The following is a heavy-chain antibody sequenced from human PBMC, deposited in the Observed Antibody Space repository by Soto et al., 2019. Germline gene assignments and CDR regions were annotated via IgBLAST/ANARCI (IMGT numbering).Heavy chain of an antibody. J-gene: IGHJ6*02. CDR3: ARRYYYYYYGMDV. V-gene: IGHV4-34*01. CDR2: INHSGST. CDR1: GGPFSGYY. Sequence: SDTLSLTCAVYGGPFSGYYWSWIRQPPGKGLEWIGEINHSGSTNYNPSLKSRVTISVDTSKNQFSLKLSSVTAADTAVYYCARRYYYYYYGMDVWGQGTTVT.